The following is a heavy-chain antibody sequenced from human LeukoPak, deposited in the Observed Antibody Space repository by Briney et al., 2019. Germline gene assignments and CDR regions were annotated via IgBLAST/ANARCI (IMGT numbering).Heavy chain of an antibody. CDR1: GFIFSNYW. J-gene: IGHJ4*02. D-gene: IGHD5-12*01. Sequence: GGSLRLSCTASGFIFSNYWMTWVRQAPGKGLEWGAQINQDGSKEYYIHSVKGRFSISRDNARNSLSLQMNSLRAEDTAVYYCVRDGGVSGYDLLDYWGQGTLVTVSS. CDR2: INQDGSKE. CDR3: VRDGGVSGYDLLDY. V-gene: IGHV3-7*01.